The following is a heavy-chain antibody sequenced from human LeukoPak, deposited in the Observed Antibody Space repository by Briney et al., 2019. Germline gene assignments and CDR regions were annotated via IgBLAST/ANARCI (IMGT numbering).Heavy chain of an antibody. D-gene: IGHD3-10*01. CDR2: IYYSGTT. V-gene: IGHV4-59*12. J-gene: IGHJ4*02. CDR3: AREMRSPRGGFDY. CDR1: GGSISYYY. Sequence: SETLSLTCTVSGGSISYYYWSWIRQSPGKGLEWIGYIYYSGTTNYNPSLKSRVTISVDTSKSQFSLKLSSVTAADTAVYYCAREMRSPRGGFDYWDQGTMVTVSS.